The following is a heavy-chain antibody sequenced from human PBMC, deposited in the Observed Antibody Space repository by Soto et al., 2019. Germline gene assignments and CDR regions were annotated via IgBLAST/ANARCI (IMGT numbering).Heavy chain of an antibody. V-gene: IGHV1-69*02. CDR3: ARQIAVAGPFDY. CDR1: GGTFSSYT. D-gene: IGHD6-19*01. Sequence: SVNVSCKASGGTFSSYTISWVRQAPGQGLEWMGRIIPILGIANYAQKFQGRVTITADKSTSTAYMELSSLRSEDTAVYYCARQIAVAGPFDYWGRGTLVTVSS. CDR2: IIPILGIA. J-gene: IGHJ4*02.